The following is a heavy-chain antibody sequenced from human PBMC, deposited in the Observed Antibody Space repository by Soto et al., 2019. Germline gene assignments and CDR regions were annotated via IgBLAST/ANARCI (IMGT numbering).Heavy chain of an antibody. CDR1: GFSLSTYG. CDR3: AKWNGYGDH. Sequence: EVQLLESGGGLVQPGGSLRLSCTASGFSLSTYGVTWVRQAPGKGLEWVSGVSGGSGTTHYADSVKGRFTITTDNSENTAYLQMNSLRVGDTAVYYCAKWNGYGDHWGQGTQVTVS. CDR2: VSGGSGTT. J-gene: IGHJ4*02. V-gene: IGHV3-23*01. D-gene: IGHD1-1*01.